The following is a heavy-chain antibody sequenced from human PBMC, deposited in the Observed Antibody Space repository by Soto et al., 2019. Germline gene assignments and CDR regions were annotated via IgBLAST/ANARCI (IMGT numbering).Heavy chain of an antibody. CDR3: AGRRYCGYDCYLKHYSGMDV. Sequence: QVQLVQSGAELKKTGSSVKVSCRASGDTFSSYAVNWVRQAPGRGLEWMGRITTVLGTTDDAQNFKGRLTLTGEKSTKTVYMEHSSLRPKDTAVYYGAGRRYCGYDCYLKHYSGMDVWGQGTPVTVAS. CDR1: GDTFSSYA. J-gene: IGHJ6*02. V-gene: IGHV1-69*08. D-gene: IGHD2-21*01. CDR2: ITTVLGTT.